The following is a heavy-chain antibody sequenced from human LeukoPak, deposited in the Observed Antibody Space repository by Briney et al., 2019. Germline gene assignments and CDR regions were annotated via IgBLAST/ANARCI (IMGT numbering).Heavy chain of an antibody. CDR2: IYTSGST. CDR1: GGSISSSSYY. V-gene: IGHV4-61*02. CDR3: ARVMGSGRNFGY. D-gene: IGHD2-15*01. Sequence: SETLSLTCSVSGGSISSSSYYWSWIRQPAGKGLEWIGRIYTSGSTTYNPSLKSRVTMSVDTSKNQFSLKLSSVTAADTAVYYCARVMGSGRNFGYWGQGTLVTVSS. J-gene: IGHJ4*02.